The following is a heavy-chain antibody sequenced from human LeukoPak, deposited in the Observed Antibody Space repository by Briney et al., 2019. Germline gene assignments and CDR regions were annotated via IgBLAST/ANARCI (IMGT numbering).Heavy chain of an antibody. V-gene: IGHV1-69*05. CDR2: IIPIFGTA. D-gene: IGHD3-10*01. CDR3: ARVVLDAFDI. J-gene: IGHJ3*02. CDR1: GGTFSSYA. Sequence: RASVTVSCKASGGTFSSYAISWVRQAPGQGLEWMGGIIPIFGTANYAQKFQGRVTITTDESTSTAYMELSSLRSEDTAVYYCARVVLDAFDIWGQGTMVTVSS.